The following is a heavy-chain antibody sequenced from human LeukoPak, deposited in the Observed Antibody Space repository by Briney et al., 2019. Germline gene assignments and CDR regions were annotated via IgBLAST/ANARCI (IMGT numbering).Heavy chain of an antibody. V-gene: IGHV1-69*05. D-gene: IGHD5-24*01. J-gene: IGHJ3*02. CDR3: ARRLRDGYNWDAFDI. CDR2: IIPIFGTA. CDR1: GGTFSSYA. Sequence: AASVKVSCKDSGGTFSSYAISWVRPAPGQGLEWMGGIIPIFGTANYTQKFQGRVTITTDESTSTAYMELSSLRSEDTAVYYCARRLRDGYNWDAFDIWGQGTMVTVSS.